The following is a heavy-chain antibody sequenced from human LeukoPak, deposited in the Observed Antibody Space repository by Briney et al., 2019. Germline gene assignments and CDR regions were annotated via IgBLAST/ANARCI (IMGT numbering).Heavy chain of an antibody. D-gene: IGHD4-17*01. CDR2: INPNSGGT. Sequence: ASVKVSCRASGYTFTGYYMHWVRQAPGQGLEWMGWINPNSGGTNYAQKFQGRVTMTRDTSISTAYMELSRLRSDDTAVYYCARDRGYGDYVDYWGQGTLVTVSS. V-gene: IGHV1-2*02. CDR3: ARDRGYGDYVDY. CDR1: GYTFTGYY. J-gene: IGHJ4*02.